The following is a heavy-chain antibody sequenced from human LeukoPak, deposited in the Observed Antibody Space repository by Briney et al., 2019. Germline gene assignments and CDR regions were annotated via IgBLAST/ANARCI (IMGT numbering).Heavy chain of an antibody. J-gene: IGHJ4*02. CDR2: IYYSGST. V-gene: IGHV4-59*12. D-gene: IGHD3-3*01. Sequence: SETLSLTCTVSGGSISSYYWSWIRQPPGKGLEWIGYIYYSGSTNYNPSLKSRVTISVDTSKNQFSLKLSSVTAADTAVYYCARDGYDFSPFDYWGQGTLVTVSS. CDR1: GGSISSYY. CDR3: ARDGYDFSPFDY.